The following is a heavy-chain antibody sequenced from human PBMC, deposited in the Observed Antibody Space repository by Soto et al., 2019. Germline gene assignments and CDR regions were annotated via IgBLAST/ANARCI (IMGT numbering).Heavy chain of an antibody. CDR2: IFSGGGGT. CDR3: ARDRQPEGIWTFDY. CDR1: GFTISAYP. V-gene: IGHV3-23*01. J-gene: IGHJ5*01. D-gene: IGHD6-13*01. Sequence: GGSLRLSCSSSGFTISAYPMGGVRLSTGKGLEWVSTIFSGGGGTQFADSVTSRFSISRDNYRNQMYLQMNSLRVDDTALYYCARDRQPEGIWTFDYWGRGVRVSVSS.